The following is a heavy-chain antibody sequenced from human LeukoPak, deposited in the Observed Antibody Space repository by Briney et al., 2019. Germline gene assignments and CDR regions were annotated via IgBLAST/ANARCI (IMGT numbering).Heavy chain of an antibody. CDR2: IWFDGSRQ. J-gene: IGHJ4*02. V-gene: IGHV3-33*01. CDR3: ARAGASSEIDY. D-gene: IGHD1-26*01. Sequence: SGGSLRLSCATSGFTFTSYGFHWVRQAPNKGLEWVAVIWFDGSRQYYIDTVRGRFTVSRDNPKNTIYLQMNSLRVEDTAIYYCARAGASSEIDYWGQGTLVTVSS. CDR1: GFTFTSYG.